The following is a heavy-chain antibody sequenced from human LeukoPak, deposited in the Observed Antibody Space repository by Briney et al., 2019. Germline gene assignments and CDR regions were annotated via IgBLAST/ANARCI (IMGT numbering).Heavy chain of an antibody. CDR2: IYQSGST. J-gene: IGHJ5*02. V-gene: IGHV4-38-2*02. CDR1: GYSIRSGYY. CDR3: ARVPGPNWFDP. Sequence: SETLSLTCTVSGYSIRSGYYWGWIRQPPGKGLEWIGCIYQSGSTHYNPSLKSRVTISVDTSKNHFSLKLSSVTAADTAVYYCARVPGPNWFDPWGQGTLVTVSS.